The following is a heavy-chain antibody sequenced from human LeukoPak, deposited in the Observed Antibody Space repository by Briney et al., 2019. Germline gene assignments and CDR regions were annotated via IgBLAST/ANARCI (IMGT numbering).Heavy chain of an antibody. Sequence: GGSVRLSCIASGFSFSSYDMHWVRQATGKGLECVSGIHMTGDTYYAESVMGRFTISRENAKISLYLHMNSLRAGQTAVYYCVRGRGYYDGRGYIKNVPFDIWGQGTTVTVSS. CDR2: IHMTGDT. CDR1: GFSFSSYD. CDR3: VRGRGYYDGRGYIKNVPFDI. V-gene: IGHV3-13*01. J-gene: IGHJ3*02. D-gene: IGHD3-22*01.